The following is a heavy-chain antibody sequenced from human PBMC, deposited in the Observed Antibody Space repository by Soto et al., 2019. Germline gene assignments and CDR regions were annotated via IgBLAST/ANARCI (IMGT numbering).Heavy chain of an antibody. D-gene: IGHD3-10*01. CDR2: IIPILGIA. CDR3: ARALWFGGVEANYGMDV. CDR1: GGTFSSYT. J-gene: IGHJ6*02. Sequence: QVQLVQSGAEVKKPGSSVKVSCKASGGTFSSYTISWVRQAPGQGLEWMGRIIPILGIANYAQKFQGRVTITADKSPSTAYRELSSLRSDDTAVYYCARALWFGGVEANYGMDVWGQGTTVTVSS. V-gene: IGHV1-69*02.